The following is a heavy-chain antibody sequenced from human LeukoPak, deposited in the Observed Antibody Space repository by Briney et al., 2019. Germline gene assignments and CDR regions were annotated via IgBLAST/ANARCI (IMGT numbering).Heavy chain of an antibody. CDR3: AKRGGSREYYYYYMDV. D-gene: IGHD3-10*01. V-gene: IGHV3-23*01. J-gene: IGHJ6*03. Sequence: GGSLRLSCAASGFTFSSYGMSWVRQAPGKGLERVSAISGSGGSTYYADSVKGRFTISRDNSKNTLYLQMNSLRAEDTAVYYCAKRGGSREYYYYYMDVWGKGTTVTISS. CDR1: GFTFSSYG. CDR2: ISGSGGST.